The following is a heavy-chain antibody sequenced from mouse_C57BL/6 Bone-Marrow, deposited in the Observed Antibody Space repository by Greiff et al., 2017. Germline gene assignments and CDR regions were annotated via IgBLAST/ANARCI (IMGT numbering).Heavy chain of an antibody. CDR2: IYPGSGNT. Sequence: VQLQQSGAELVRPGASVKLSCKASGYTFTDYYINWVKQRPGQGLEWIARIYPGSGNTYYNEKFKGKATLTAEKSSSTAYMQLSSLTSEDSAVYFCEIEETTTVVNMDYWGQGTSVTVAS. D-gene: IGHD1-1*01. CDR1: GYTFTDYY. CDR3: EIEETTTVVNMDY. V-gene: IGHV1-76*01. J-gene: IGHJ4*01.